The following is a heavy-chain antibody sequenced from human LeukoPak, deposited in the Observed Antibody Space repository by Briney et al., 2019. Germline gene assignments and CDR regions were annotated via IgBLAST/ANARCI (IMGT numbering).Heavy chain of an antibody. V-gene: IGHV3-7*03. CDR3: AKDSHYYYGSGSYYKSEYYFDY. Sequence: GGSLRLSCAASGFTFSSYWMSWVRQAPGKGLEWVANIKQDGSEKYYVDSVKGRFTISRDNAKNSLYLQMNSLRAEDTALYYCAKDSHYYYGSGSYYKSEYYFDYWGQGTLVTVSS. D-gene: IGHD3-10*01. J-gene: IGHJ4*02. CDR1: GFTFSSYW. CDR2: IKQDGSEK.